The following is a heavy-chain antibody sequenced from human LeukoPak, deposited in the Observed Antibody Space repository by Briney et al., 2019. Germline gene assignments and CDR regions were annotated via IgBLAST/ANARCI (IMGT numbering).Heavy chain of an antibody. Sequence: PGGSLRLSCAASEFSVGSNYMTWVRQAPGKGLEWVSLIYSGGSTYYADSVKGRFTISRDNAKNSLYLQMNSLRAEDTAVYYCARSQYYYGSGSYYNDYWGQGTLVTVSS. CDR3: ARSQYYYGSGSYYNDY. D-gene: IGHD3-10*01. CDR2: IYSGGST. V-gene: IGHV3-66*01. J-gene: IGHJ4*02. CDR1: EFSVGSNY.